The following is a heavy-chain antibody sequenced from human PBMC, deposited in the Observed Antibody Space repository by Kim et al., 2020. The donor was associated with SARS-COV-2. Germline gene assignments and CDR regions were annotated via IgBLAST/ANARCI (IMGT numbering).Heavy chain of an antibody. Sequence: GGSLRLSCAASGFTVSSFYMSWVRQAPGKGLEWVSVIFGGGSTYYADSVKGRFSISRDNSKNTLYLQMNSLRADDTAVYYCAREGSGYCFDFWGQGSLVTVSS. J-gene: IGHJ4*02. V-gene: IGHV3-53*01. D-gene: IGHD3-22*01. CDR1: GFTVSSFY. CDR2: IFGGGST. CDR3: AREGSGYCFDF.